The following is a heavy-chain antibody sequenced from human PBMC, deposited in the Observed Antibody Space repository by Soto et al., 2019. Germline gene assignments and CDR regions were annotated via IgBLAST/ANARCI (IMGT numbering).Heavy chain of an antibody. CDR2: ISGSGGST. V-gene: IGHV3-23*01. CDR3: AKDHMWNYALPVYFDY. D-gene: IGHD1-7*01. Sequence: PGGSLRLSCAASGFTFSSYAMSWVRQAPGKGLEWVSSISGSGGSTYYADSVKGRFTISRDNSKNTLYLQMNSLRAEDTAVYYCAKDHMWNYALPVYFDYWGQGTLVTVSS. CDR1: GFTFSSYA. J-gene: IGHJ4*02.